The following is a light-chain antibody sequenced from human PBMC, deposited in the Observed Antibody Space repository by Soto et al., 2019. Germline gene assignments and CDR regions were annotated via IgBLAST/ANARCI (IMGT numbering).Light chain of an antibody. J-gene: IGKJ3*01. CDR1: QSVSSTY. CDR3: QQYGSTPFT. Sequence: EIVLTQSPGTLSLSPGERATLFCRASQSVSSTYLAWYQQRPGQAPRLLIYGASSRATGIPDRFSGSGSGADFPLTIRRLEPEDFAVYYCQQYGSTPFTFGPGTKVDIK. V-gene: IGKV3-20*01. CDR2: GAS.